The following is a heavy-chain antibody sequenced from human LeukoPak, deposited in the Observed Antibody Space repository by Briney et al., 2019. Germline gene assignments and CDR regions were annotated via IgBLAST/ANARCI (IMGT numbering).Heavy chain of an antibody. D-gene: IGHD6-13*01. J-gene: IGHJ5*02. CDR3: ARGLGSWYNS. V-gene: IGHV4-34*01. CDR1: GGSFSTYY. CDR2: INHSGGT. Sequence: PSETLSLTCAVYGGSFSTYYWSWIRQPPGKGLGWIGEINHSGGTSYNPSLKSRVTISADTSRNQMSLKLSPVTAADTAVYYCARGLGSWYNSWGQGTLVTVSS.